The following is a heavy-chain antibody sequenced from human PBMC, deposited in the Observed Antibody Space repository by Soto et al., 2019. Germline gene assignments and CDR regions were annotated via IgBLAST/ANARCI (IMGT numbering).Heavy chain of an antibody. V-gene: IGHV3-30*18. D-gene: IGHD2-21*02. CDR1: GFTFSSYG. CDR3: AKDLTPYVVVTARGYYYYGMDV. Sequence: LRLSCAASGFTFSSYGMHWVRQAPGKGLEWVAVISYDGSNKYYADSVKGRFTISRDNSKNTLYLQMNSLRAEDTAVYYCAKDLTPYVVVTARGYYYYGMDVWGQGTTVTVSS. J-gene: IGHJ6*02. CDR2: ISYDGSNK.